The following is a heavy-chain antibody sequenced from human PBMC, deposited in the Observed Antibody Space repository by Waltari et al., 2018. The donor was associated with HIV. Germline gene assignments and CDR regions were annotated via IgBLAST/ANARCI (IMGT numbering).Heavy chain of an antibody. CDR3: VYGVFDFDY. V-gene: IGHV4-39*01. D-gene: IGHD4-17*01. J-gene: IGHJ4*02. CDR2: IYYSGST. CDR1: GGSISSSSYY. Sequence: QLQLQESGPGLVKPSETLSLTCTVSGGSISSSSYYWGWIRQHPGKGLEWIGSIYYSGSTYDTPSLKRRLTISVDTSKIQFSLKLSSVTAADTAVYYCVYGVFDFDYWGQGTLVTVSS.